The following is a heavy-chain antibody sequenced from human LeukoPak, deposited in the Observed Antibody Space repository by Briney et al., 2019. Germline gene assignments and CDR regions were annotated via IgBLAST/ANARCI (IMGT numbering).Heavy chain of an antibody. J-gene: IGHJ4*02. CDR2: FDPEDGET. Sequence: ASVKVSCKVSGYTLTELSMHWGLQAPGKGLEWMVGFDPEDGETIYAQKFQGGVTMTEDTSIDTAYMALSSLRSEDTAVYCCAHGSYARGVTYFDYWGQGTLVTVSS. CDR1: GYTLTELS. D-gene: IGHD1-26*01. CDR3: AHGSYARGVTYFDY. V-gene: IGHV1-24*01.